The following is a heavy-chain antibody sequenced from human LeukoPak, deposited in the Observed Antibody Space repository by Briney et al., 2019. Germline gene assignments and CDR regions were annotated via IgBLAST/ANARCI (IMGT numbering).Heavy chain of an antibody. D-gene: IGHD3-16*01. CDR3: ARGSRRYYYYYMDV. V-gene: IGHV4-4*02. J-gene: IGHJ6*03. Sequence: SETLSLTCAVSGGSISSSNWWSWVRQPPGKGLEWIGEIYHSGSTNYNPSLKSRVTISVDTSKNQFSLKLSSVTAADTAVYYCARGSRRYYYYYMDVWGKGTTVTVSS. CDR2: IYHSGST. CDR1: GGSISSSNW.